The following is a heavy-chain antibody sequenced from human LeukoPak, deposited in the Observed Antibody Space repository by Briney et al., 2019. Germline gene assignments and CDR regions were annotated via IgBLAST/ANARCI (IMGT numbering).Heavy chain of an antibody. J-gene: IGHJ3*01. Sequence: SGPALVKPTQTLTLTCTFSGFSLSTSGMCVSWIRQPPGKALEWLARIDWDDDKYYSTSLKTRLTISKDTSKNQVVLTMTNMDPVDTATYYCARIKIAGDYGRRAFDVWGQGTVVTVSS. CDR3: ARIKIAGDYGRRAFDV. CDR2: IDWDDDK. CDR1: GFSLSTSGMC. V-gene: IGHV2-70*11. D-gene: IGHD4-17*01.